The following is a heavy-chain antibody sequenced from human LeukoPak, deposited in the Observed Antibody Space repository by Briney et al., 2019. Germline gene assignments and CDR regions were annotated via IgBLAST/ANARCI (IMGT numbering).Heavy chain of an antibody. D-gene: IGHD3-10*01. CDR3: ARTSQLWFGVYFDY. CDR1: GGSFSDYY. J-gene: IGHJ4*02. V-gene: IGHV4-34*01. CDR2: INHSGST. Sequence: ASETLSLTCAVYGGSFSDYYWSWIRQPPGKGLEWIGEINHSGSTNYNPSLKSRVTISVDTSKNQFSLKLSSVTAADTAVYYCARTSQLWFGVYFDYWGQGTLVTVSS.